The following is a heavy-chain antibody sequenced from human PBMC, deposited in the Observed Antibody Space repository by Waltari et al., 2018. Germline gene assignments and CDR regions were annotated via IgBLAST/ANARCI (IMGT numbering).Heavy chain of an antibody. CDR3: ARGSSSSGYFDY. CDR1: GGSFSGYY. V-gene: IGHV4-34*01. J-gene: IGHJ4*02. Sequence: QVQLQQWGAGLLKPSETLSLTCAVYGGSFSGYYWSWIRQPPGKGLEWIGEINHSGSTNYNPSLKSRVTISVDTSKNQFSLKLSSVTAADTAVYYCARGSSSSGYFDYWGQGTLVTVSS. D-gene: IGHD6-13*01. CDR2: INHSGST.